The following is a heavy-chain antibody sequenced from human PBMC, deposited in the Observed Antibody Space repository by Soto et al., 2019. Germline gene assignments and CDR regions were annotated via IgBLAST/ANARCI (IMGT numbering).Heavy chain of an antibody. CDR3: ARDASGWSVY. V-gene: IGHV3-7*04. CDR1: GFTFSDYW. Sequence: EVQLVESGGGLVQPGGSLRISCAASGFTFSDYWMSWVRQAPGKGLEWVPNMKQDGSEKFYVDSVKGRFTISRDNASESLFLQMNSLRDEDTAVYYWARDASGWSVYWGQGTLVTVSA. D-gene: IGHD6-19*01. J-gene: IGHJ4*02. CDR2: MKQDGSEK.